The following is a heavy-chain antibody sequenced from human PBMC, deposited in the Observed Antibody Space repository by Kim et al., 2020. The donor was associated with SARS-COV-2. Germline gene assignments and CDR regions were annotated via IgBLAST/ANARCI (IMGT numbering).Heavy chain of an antibody. Sequence: QKFQGRVTMTRDTSTSTVYMELSSLRSEDTAVYYCARDLRAEWFPDAMDVWGKGTTVTVSS. J-gene: IGHJ6*03. D-gene: IGHD3-3*01. CDR3: ARDLRAEWFPDAMDV. V-gene: IGHV1-46*01.